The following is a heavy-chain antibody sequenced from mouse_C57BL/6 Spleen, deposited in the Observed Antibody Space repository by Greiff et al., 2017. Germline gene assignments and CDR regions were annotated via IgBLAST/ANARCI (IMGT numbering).Heavy chain of an antibody. J-gene: IGHJ2*01. V-gene: IGHV1-9*01. D-gene: IGHD2-1*01. CDR2: ILPGSGST. Sequence: QVQLQQSGAELMKPGASVKLSCKATGYTFTGYWLEWVKQRPGHGLEWIGEILPGSGSTNYTEKFKGKATFTADTSSNTAYMQLSSLTTEDSAIYYCARRGGVYYGNPWGQGTTLTVSS. CDR3: ARRGGVYYGNP. CDR1: GYTFTGYW.